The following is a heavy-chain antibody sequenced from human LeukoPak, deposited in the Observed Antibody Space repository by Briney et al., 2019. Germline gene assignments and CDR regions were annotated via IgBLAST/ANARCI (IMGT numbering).Heavy chain of an antibody. Sequence: ASVKVSCKASGYTFTGYYMHWVRQAPGQGLEWMGWINPNSGGTNYAQKFQGWVTMTRDTSISTAYMELSRLRSDDTAVYYCARLGHSSRTSGFDYWGQGTLVTVSS. CDR2: INPNSGGT. J-gene: IGHJ4*02. D-gene: IGHD6-13*01. V-gene: IGHV1-2*04. CDR1: GYTFTGYY. CDR3: ARLGHSSRTSGFDY.